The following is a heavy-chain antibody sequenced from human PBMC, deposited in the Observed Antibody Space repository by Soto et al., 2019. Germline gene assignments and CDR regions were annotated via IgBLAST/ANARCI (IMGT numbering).Heavy chain of an antibody. J-gene: IGHJ6*02. CDR1: GGSISSSSYY. CDR3: ASKPRWELRYYSYGMDV. V-gene: IGHV4-39*01. Sequence: QLQLQESGPGLVKPSETLSLTCTVSGGSISSSSYYWGWIRQPPGKGLEWIGSIYYSGSTYYNPSLRSRVTISVDTSKNQFSLKLSSVTAADTAVYYCASKPRWELRYYSYGMDVWGQGTTVTVSS. D-gene: IGHD1-26*01. CDR2: IYYSGST.